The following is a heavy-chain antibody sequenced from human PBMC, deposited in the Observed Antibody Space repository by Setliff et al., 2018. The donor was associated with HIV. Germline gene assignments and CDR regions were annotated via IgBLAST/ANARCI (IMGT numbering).Heavy chain of an antibody. Sequence: PSETLSLTCAVAGVSFSGDYWSWVRQPPGKGLEWIAEVHPSGSINYNSSLKSRVAISVDTSNNQFSLTMTSVTAADTAVYYCARGRDWAKTGDFWGQGAXXXVSS. D-gene: IGHD3-9*01. V-gene: IGHV4-34*01. J-gene: IGHJ4*02. CDR1: GVSFSGDY. CDR3: ARGRDWAKTGDF. CDR2: VHPSGSI.